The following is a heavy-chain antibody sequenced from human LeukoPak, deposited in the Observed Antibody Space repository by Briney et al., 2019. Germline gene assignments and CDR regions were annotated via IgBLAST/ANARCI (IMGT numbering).Heavy chain of an antibody. CDR2: INAGNGNT. V-gene: IGHV1-3*01. J-gene: IGHJ4*02. CDR1: GGTFSSYA. D-gene: IGHD2-21*01. Sequence: ASVKVSCKASGGTFSSYAISWVRQAPGQGLEWMGWINAGNGNTKYSQKFQGRVTITRDTSASTAYMELSSLRSEDTAVYYCARASSIQTFDYWGQGTLVTVSS. CDR3: ARASSIQTFDY.